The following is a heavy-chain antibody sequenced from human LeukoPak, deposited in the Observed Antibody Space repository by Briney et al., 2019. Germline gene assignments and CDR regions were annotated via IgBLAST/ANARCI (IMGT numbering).Heavy chain of an antibody. Sequence: GGSLRLSCAASGFTFSSYGMHWVRQAPGKGLEWVAFIRYDGSNKYYADSVKGRFTISRDNSKNTLYLQMNSLRAEDTAVYYCAKDQMVGANHPDWFDPWGQGTLVTVSS. CDR1: GFTFSSYG. V-gene: IGHV3-30*02. J-gene: IGHJ5*02. CDR2: IRYDGSNK. CDR3: AKDQMVGANHPDWFDP. D-gene: IGHD1-26*01.